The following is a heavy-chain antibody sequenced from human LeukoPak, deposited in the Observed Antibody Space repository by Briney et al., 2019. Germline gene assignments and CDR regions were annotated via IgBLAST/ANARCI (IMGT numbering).Heavy chain of an antibody. V-gene: IGHV3-33*01. CDR1: GFTFRSHG. D-gene: IGHD2-21*02. CDR2: IYYDGSNK. CDR3: ARPRGFCSGGDCYADYGMDV. Sequence: GGSLRLSCAASGFTFRSHGIHWVRQAPGKGLVWVALIYYDGSNKYYADSVKGRFTISRDNSKNTLYLQINNLRAEDAGVYYCARPRGFCSGGDCYADYGMDVWGQGTTVTVSS. J-gene: IGHJ6*02.